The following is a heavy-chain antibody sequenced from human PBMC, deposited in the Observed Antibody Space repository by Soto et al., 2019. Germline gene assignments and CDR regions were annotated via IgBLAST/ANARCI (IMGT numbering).Heavy chain of an antibody. CDR2: INSDGTTT. Sequence: EVQLVESGGGLVQPGGSLRLSCAASGFTFNNFWMYWVRQTPEKGLVWVSGINSDGTTTIYADPVKGRFTISRDNAKNPMYLQINTLTVEYTAIYCCGRDIRWGQGTLVTVSS. CDR3: GRDIR. J-gene: IGHJ4*02. CDR1: GFTFNNFW. V-gene: IGHV3-74*01.